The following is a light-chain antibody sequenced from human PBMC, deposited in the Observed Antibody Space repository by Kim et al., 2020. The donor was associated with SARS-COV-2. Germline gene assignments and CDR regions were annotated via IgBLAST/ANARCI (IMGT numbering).Light chain of an antibody. CDR2: QDS. J-gene: IGLJ3*02. Sequence: VSQGQPASITCSADKLGDKYVCWYQQRPGQSPVLVISQDSKRPSGIPERFSGSNSGNTATLTISGTQAMDEADYYCQAWDSSTWVFGGGTQLTVL. CDR3: QAWDSSTWV. CDR1: KLGDKY. V-gene: IGLV3-1*01.